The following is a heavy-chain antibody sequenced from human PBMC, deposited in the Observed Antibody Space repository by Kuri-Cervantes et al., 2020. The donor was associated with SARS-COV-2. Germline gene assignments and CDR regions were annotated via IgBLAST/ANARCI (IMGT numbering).Heavy chain of an antibody. CDR2: IYHSGST. CDR1: GYSISSGYY. D-gene: IGHD3-22*01. J-gene: IGHJ4*02. V-gene: IGHV4-38-2*02. CDR3: ARAPGYYDSSGYYNNYFDY. Sequence: ESLKISCTVSGYSISSGYYWGWIRQPPGKGLEWIGSIYHSGSTYYNPSLKSRVTISVDTSKNQFSLKLSSVTAADTAVYYCARAPGYYDSSGYYNNYFDYWGQGTLVTVSS.